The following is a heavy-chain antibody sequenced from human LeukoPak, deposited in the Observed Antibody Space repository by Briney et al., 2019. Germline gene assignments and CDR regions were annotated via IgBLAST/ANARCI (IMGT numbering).Heavy chain of an antibody. Sequence: SETLSLTCTVSGDSISNYYWSWIRQPAGKGLEWIGRIYTSGSTNYNPSPKSRVTMSVDTSKNQFSLKLSSVTAADTAVYYCAGQLVGGAFDIWGQGTMVTVSS. CDR2: IYTSGST. D-gene: IGHD6-6*01. CDR3: AGQLVGGAFDI. V-gene: IGHV4-4*07. J-gene: IGHJ3*02. CDR1: GDSISNYY.